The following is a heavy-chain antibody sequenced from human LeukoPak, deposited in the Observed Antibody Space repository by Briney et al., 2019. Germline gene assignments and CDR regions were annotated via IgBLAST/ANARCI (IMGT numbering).Heavy chain of an antibody. J-gene: IGHJ3*02. CDR1: GGSISSSSYY. V-gene: IGHV4-39*07. Sequence: SETLSLTCTASGGSISSSSYYWGWIRQPPGKGLEWIGSIYYSGSTYYNPSLKSRVTISVDTSKNQFSLKLSSVTAADTAVYYCARGGRTTVTGNDAFDIWGQGTMVTVSS. D-gene: IGHD4-17*01. CDR2: IYYSGST. CDR3: ARGGRTTVTGNDAFDI.